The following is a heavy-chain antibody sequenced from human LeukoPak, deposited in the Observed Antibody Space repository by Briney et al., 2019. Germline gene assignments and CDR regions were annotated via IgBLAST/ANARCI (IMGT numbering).Heavy chain of an antibody. Sequence: PGGSLRLSCAASGFTFSGSAMHWVRQASGKGLEWVGRISSKANSYATAYPVSVKGRFTISRDDSENTAYLQMDSLKTEDTAVYYCTFPGYSYSPFDYWGQGTLVTVSA. CDR3: TFPGYSYSPFDY. CDR1: GFTFSGSA. D-gene: IGHD5-18*01. V-gene: IGHV3-73*01. CDR2: ISSKANSYAT. J-gene: IGHJ4*02.